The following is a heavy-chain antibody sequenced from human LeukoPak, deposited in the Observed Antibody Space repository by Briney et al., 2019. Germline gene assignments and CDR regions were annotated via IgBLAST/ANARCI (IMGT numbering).Heavy chain of an antibody. CDR3: AKKRSDFWSGPQSSDY. Sequence: GGSLRLSCAASGFTFSTYTMNWVRQAPGKGLEWVSVISGSGSSKSYADSVKGRFTVSRDNSKNTLYLQMNSLRAEDTAVYYCAKKRSDFWSGPQSSDYWGQGTLVTVSS. J-gene: IGHJ4*02. CDR1: GFTFSTYT. D-gene: IGHD3-3*01. V-gene: IGHV3-23*01. CDR2: ISGSGSSK.